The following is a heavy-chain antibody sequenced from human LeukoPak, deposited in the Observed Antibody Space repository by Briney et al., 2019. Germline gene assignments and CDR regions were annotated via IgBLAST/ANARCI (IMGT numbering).Heavy chain of an antibody. CDR2: IIPIFGTA. CDR3: ASCKFWSGYSDTYYYYYMDV. V-gene: IGHV1-69*05. CDR1: GGTFSSYA. D-gene: IGHD3-3*01. J-gene: IGHJ6*03. Sequence: GASVKVSCKASGGTFSSYAISWVRQAPGQGLEWMGGIIPIFGTANYAQKFQGRVMITTDESTSTAYMELSSLRSEDTAVYYCASCKFWSGYSDTYYYYYMDVWGKGTTVTVSS.